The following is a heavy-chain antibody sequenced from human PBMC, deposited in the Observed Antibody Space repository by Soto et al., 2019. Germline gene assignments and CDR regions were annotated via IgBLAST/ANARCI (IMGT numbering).Heavy chain of an antibody. V-gene: IGHV4-31*03. J-gene: IGHJ6*03. Sequence: SETLSLTCTVSGGSISSGGYYWSWIRQHPGKGLEWIGYIYYSGSTYYNPSLKSRVTISVDTSKNRFSLKLSSVTAADTAVYYCARVPYYYGSGSYYYYYMDVWGKGTTVTVSS. CDR3: ARVPYYYGSGSYYYYYMDV. CDR1: GGSISSGGYY. CDR2: IYYSGST. D-gene: IGHD3-10*01.